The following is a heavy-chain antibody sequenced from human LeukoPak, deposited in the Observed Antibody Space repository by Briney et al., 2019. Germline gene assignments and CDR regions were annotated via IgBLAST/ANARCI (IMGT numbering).Heavy chain of an antibody. D-gene: IGHD6-13*01. J-gene: IGHJ4*02. V-gene: IGHV3-23*01. CDR1: GFTFSSYA. CDR2: IRATAGTT. CDR3: TKGGYTTYFDY. Sequence: GGSLRLPCAASGFTFSSYAMTWVRQAPGKGLEWVSTIRATAGTTYYEDSVKGRFTISRDNSKNTQWLQMNSLRVEDTAVYYCTKGGYTTYFDYWGQGTLVTVSS.